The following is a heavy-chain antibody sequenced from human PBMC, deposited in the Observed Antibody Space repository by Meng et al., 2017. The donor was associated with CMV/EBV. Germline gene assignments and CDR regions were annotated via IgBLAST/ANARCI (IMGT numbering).Heavy chain of an antibody. CDR3: ARKHCGGNCSLDY. CDR1: GGSTTSGGYY. V-gene: IGHV4-31*03. Sequence: SETLSPTCTVSGGSTTSGGYYWSWIRQHPGKGLEWIGYIYYIGSTYYNPSLKSRVTISVDTSKNQFSLKLSSVTAAATAVYYCARKHCGGNCSLDYWGQGTLVTVSS. D-gene: IGHD2-21*01. CDR2: IYYIGST. J-gene: IGHJ4*02.